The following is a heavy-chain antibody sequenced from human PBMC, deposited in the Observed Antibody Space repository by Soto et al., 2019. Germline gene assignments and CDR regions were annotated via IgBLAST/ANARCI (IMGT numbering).Heavy chain of an antibody. CDR2: ISSSGSSM. CDR3: ARRRTSRGYSYGPPLAGGYYFDY. J-gene: IGHJ4*02. D-gene: IGHD5-18*01. V-gene: IGHV3-11*01. CDR1: GFTFSDYY. Sequence: QVQLVESGGGLVKPGGSLRLSCAASGFTFSDYYMSWIRQAPGQGLEWVSSISSSGSSMNYADSVKGRFTVSRDNAKHSLYLRLNILRAEDTSVYYCARRRTSRGYSYGPPLAGGYYFDYWGQGTLVTVSS.